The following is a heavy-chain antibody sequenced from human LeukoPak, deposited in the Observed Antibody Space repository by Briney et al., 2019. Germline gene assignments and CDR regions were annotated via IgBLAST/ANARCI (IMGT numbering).Heavy chain of an antibody. V-gene: IGHV4-38-2*02. CDR2: IYRSGST. CDR1: NYSISNSLY. Sequence: PSETLSLTCSGSNYSISNSLYWGWLRPPPGKGLEWIGSIYRSGSTFYNPSLKSRVTISLDTSKNQFSLKLSSVTAADTAVYFCARGTYGYYMDVGGKGTTVTVSS. J-gene: IGHJ6*03. CDR3: ARGTYGYYMDV. D-gene: IGHD4-17*01.